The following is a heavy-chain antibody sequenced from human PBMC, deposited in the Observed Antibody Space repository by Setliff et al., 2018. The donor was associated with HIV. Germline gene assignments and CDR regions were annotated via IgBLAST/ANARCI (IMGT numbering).Heavy chain of an antibody. Sequence: PSETLSLTCTVSGGSISSRSYYWSWLRQPAGKGLEWIGRIYSNGKTDYNPSLKSRVTISLDTSKNQFSLKLSSVTAADTAVYYCARWDCGGDCYSEYSYYYGMDVWGQGTTVTAP. J-gene: IGHJ6*02. D-gene: IGHD2-21*02. CDR3: ARWDCGGDCYSEYSYYYGMDV. CDR1: GGSISSRSYY. V-gene: IGHV4-61*02. CDR2: IYSNGKT.